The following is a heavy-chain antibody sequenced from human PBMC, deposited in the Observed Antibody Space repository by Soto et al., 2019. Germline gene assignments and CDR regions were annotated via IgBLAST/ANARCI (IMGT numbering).Heavy chain of an antibody. V-gene: IGHV3-30-3*01. CDR2: ISYDGSNK. CDR1: GFTFSSYA. D-gene: IGHD1-26*01. Sequence: QVQLVESGGGVVQPGRSLRLSCAASGFTFSSYAMHWVRQAPGKGLEWVAVISYDGSNKYYADSVKGRFTISRDNSKNTLYLQMNSLRAEDTAVYYCARDWGGSYGSGAFDLWGQGTMVTVSS. CDR3: ARDWGGSYGSGAFDL. J-gene: IGHJ3*01.